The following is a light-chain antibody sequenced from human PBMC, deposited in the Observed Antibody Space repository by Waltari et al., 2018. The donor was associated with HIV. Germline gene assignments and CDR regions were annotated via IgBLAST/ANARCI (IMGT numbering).Light chain of an antibody. V-gene: IGLV2-8*01. CDR3: TSYAGSNNLV. CDR2: EVS. J-gene: IGLJ2*01. CDR1: SRAVGDTHY. Sequence: QSALTPPPSASGPPGSSATTSCLGTSRAVGDTHYASWYQQPPGKAPKVMIYEVSQRPSGVPGRFSGSKSGNTASLTVSGLQAEDEADYFCTSYAGSNNLVFGGGTKLTVL.